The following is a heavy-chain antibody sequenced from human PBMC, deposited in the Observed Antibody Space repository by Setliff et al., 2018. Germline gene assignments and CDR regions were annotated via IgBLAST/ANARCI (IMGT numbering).Heavy chain of an antibody. V-gene: IGHV4-39*01. CDR1: GGSVGSDFSY. J-gene: IGHJ2*01. Sequence: SETLSLTCTVSGGSVGSDFSYWTWIRQPPGKGLEWIGTVYDSGTTYYNPSLKSRVTIFVDTSKNQFSLNLNSVTAADTAVYYCARNPASLQYSFDHWGRGTLVTSPQ. CDR3: ARNPASLQYSFDH. CDR2: VYDSGTT. D-gene: IGHD1-1*01.